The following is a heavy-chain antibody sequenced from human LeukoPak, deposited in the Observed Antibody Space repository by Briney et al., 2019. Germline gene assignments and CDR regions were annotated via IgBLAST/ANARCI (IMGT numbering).Heavy chain of an antibody. CDR2: ISHSGST. J-gene: IGHJ4*02. V-gene: IGHV4-4*02. Sequence: SGTLSLTCVVSGGSIISRNWWSWVRQAPGKGLEWIGEISHSGSTNYNPSLKSRVTISVDTSKNQFSLKLSSVTAADTAVYYCARGQLLIDYWGQGTLVTVSS. CDR3: ARGQLLIDY. CDR1: GGSIISRNW. D-gene: IGHD2-2*01.